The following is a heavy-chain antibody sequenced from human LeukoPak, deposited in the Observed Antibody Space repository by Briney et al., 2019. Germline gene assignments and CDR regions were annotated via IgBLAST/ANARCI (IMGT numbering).Heavy chain of an antibody. Sequence: SETLSLTCTVSGGSISSGSYYWSWIRQPAGKGLEWIGRIYTSGSTNYNPSLKSRVTISVDTSKNQFSLKLSSVTAADTAVYYCARIRPPPLYYFDYWGQGTLVTVSS. CDR1: GGSISSGSYY. D-gene: IGHD4-17*01. CDR2: IYTSGST. CDR3: ARIRPPPLYYFDY. J-gene: IGHJ4*02. V-gene: IGHV4-61*02.